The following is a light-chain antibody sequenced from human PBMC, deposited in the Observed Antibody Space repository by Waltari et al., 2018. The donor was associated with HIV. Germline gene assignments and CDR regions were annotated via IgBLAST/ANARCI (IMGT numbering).Light chain of an antibody. J-gene: IGLJ2*01. CDR1: SSDVGGYTY. Sequence: QSALTQPASVSGSPGPSIPISCTGTSSDVGGYTYVSWYQQHPGKAPKLMIYEVSNRPSGVSNRFSGSKSGNTASLTISGLQAEDEADYYCSSYTSSSTLVFGGGTKLTVL. CDR2: EVS. CDR3: SSYTSSSTLV. V-gene: IGLV2-14*01.